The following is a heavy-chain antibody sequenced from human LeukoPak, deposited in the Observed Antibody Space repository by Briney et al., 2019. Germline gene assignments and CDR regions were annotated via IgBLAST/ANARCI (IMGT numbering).Heavy chain of an antibody. Sequence: ASVKVSCKASGYTFTSHFMHWVRQAPGEGLEWMGIINPGGGSTSYAQRLQGRVTLTRDTSTSTAYMELSSLRSEDTAVYYCARGPSPYDLDYWGQGTLVTVSS. CDR2: INPGGGST. V-gene: IGHV1-46*04. J-gene: IGHJ4*02. D-gene: IGHD3-22*01. CDR3: ARGPSPYDLDY. CDR1: GYTFTSHF.